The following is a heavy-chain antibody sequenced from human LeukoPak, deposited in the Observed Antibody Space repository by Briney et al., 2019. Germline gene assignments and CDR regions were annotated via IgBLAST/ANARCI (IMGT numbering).Heavy chain of an antibody. V-gene: IGHV3-23*01. CDR1: GLTVGSFA. CDR3: ARDLAMSLEWELPH. D-gene: IGHD1-26*01. Sequence: PGGSLCLSRAASGLTVGSFAMSCVRQPPGKGLEWVAEVRASAVTSYYADSVKGPFTISRDNSKNTLSLQMNSLRAEDTAVYYCARDLAMSLEWELPHWGQGTLVTVYS. CDR2: VRASAVTS. J-gene: IGHJ4*02.